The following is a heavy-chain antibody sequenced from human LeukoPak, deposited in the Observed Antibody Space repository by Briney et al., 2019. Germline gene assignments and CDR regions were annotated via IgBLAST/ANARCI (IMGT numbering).Heavy chain of an antibody. CDR2: ISTGGST. V-gene: IGHV3-23*01. Sequence: GGFLRLSCAASGFTFSSYVMSWVRQAPGKGLEWVSTISTGGSTYYAGSVKGRFTISRDNSKNTLYLQINSLRAEDTALYYCAKGGRDSDYWGQGTLVTVSS. CDR3: AKGGRDSDY. J-gene: IGHJ4*02. CDR1: GFTFSSYV. D-gene: IGHD5-24*01.